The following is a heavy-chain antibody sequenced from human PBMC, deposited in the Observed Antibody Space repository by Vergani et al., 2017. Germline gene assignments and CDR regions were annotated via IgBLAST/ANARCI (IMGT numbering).Heavy chain of an antibody. D-gene: IGHD6-19*01. CDR1: GFTVSSNY. J-gene: IGHJ4*02. CDR2: ISSSSSYI. V-gene: IGHV3-21*01. Sequence: EVQLVESGGGLIQPGGSLRLSCAASGFTVSSNYMSWVRQAPGKGLEWVSSISSSSSYIYYADSVKGRFTISRDNAKNSLYLQMNSLRAEDTAVYYCANGIAVAGTDYWGQGTLVTVSS. CDR3: ANGIAVAGTDY.